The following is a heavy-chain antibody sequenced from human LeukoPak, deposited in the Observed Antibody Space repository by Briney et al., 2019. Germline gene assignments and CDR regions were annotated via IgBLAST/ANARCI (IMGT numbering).Heavy chain of an antibody. V-gene: IGHV3-23*01. CDR1: GFTFGHYA. D-gene: IGHD2-8*01. CDR2: ISGDHAT. Sequence: PGGSLRLSCAASGFTFGHYAMSWVRQAPGKGLEWVAAISGDHATYDSNSLRGRFTISRDNSKNMLYLQMNGLRAEDSAVYYCAKDTQGVRGNFLFEYWAREPWSPSPQ. CDR3: AKDTQGVRGNFLFEY. J-gene: IGHJ4*02.